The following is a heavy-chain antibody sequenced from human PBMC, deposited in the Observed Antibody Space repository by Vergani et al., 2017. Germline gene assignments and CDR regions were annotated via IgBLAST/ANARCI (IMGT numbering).Heavy chain of an antibody. J-gene: IGHJ6*02. CDR3: ARDSRALSIVVVPAAHPMDV. D-gene: IGHD2-2*01. V-gene: IGHV1-69*01. CDR2: IIPIFGTA. Sequence: QVQLVPSGAEVKKPGSSVKVSCKASGGTFSSYAISWVRQAPGQGLEWMGGIIPIFGTANYAQKFQGRVTITADESTSTAYMELSSLRSEDTAVYYCARDSRALSIVVVPAAHPMDVWGQGTTVTVSS. CDR1: GGTFSSYA.